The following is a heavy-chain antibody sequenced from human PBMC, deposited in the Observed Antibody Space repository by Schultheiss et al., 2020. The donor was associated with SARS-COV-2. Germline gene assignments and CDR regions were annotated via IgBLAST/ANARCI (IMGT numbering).Heavy chain of an antibody. V-gene: IGHV1-3*01. D-gene: IGHD2-15*01. Sequence: ASVKVSCKASGYTFTSYAMHWVRQAPGQRLEWMGWINAGNGNTKYSQKFQGRVTITRDTSASTAYMELSSLRSEDTAVYYCAREGGYCSGGSCYSVELDYWGQGTLVTGSS. CDR2: INAGNGNT. J-gene: IGHJ4*02. CDR1: GYTFTSYA. CDR3: AREGGYCSGGSCYSVELDY.